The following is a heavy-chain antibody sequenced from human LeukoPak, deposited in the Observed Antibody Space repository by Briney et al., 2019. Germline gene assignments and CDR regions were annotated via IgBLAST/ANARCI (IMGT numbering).Heavy chain of an antibody. CDR1: GFSFNNYG. J-gene: IGHJ5*02. CDR2: ISYDGSIR. V-gene: IGHV3-30*19. Sequence: GGSLRLSCAASGFSFNNYGIHWVRQAPGKGLEWLAVISYDGSIRYYADSVKGRFTISRDNSNNTVHLQMNSLRPDDSALYYCAREDNPLWFDPWGQGTLVTVSS. D-gene: IGHD1-1*01. CDR3: AREDNPLWFDP.